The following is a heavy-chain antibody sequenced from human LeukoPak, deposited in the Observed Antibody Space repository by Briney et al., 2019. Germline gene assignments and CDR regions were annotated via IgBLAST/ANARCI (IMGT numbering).Heavy chain of an antibody. V-gene: IGHV3-30*04. CDR1: GFTFSSYA. Sequence: GGSLRLSCAASGFTFSSYAMHWVRQAPGKGLEWVAVISYDGSNKYYADSVKGRFTISRDNSKNTLYLQMNSLRAEDTAVYYCAKNIDYYDSSGYAPWGQGTLVTVSS. D-gene: IGHD3-22*01. CDR2: ISYDGSNK. CDR3: AKNIDYYDSSGYAP. J-gene: IGHJ5*02.